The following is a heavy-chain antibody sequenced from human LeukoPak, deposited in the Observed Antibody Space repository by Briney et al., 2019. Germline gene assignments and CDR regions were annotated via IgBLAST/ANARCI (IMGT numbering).Heavy chain of an antibody. J-gene: IGHJ4*02. Sequence: SETLSLTCAVYGGSFSGYYWSWIRQPPGKGLEWIGEINHSGSTNYNPSLKSRVTISVDTSKNQFSLKLSSVTAADTAVYYCARGDGYNLNFDYWGQGTLVTVSS. D-gene: IGHD5-12*01. CDR1: GGSFSGYY. V-gene: IGHV4-34*01. CDR2: INHSGST. CDR3: ARGDGYNLNFDY.